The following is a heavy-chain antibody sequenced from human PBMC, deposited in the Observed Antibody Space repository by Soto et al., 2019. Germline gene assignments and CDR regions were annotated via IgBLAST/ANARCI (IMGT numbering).Heavy chain of an antibody. J-gene: IGHJ6*02. V-gene: IGHV3-48*04. Sequence: PGGSLRLSCVASGFTSSTYSMNWVRQAPGKGLEWVSYMSESGSTIYYADSVKGRFTVSRDNAKNSLFLQMNSLRAEDTAVYYCASTTTVTTNYYYYGMDVGGQGTTVTVSS. CDR3: ASTTTVTTNYYYYGMDV. CDR1: GFTSSTYS. CDR2: MSESGSTI. D-gene: IGHD4-17*01.